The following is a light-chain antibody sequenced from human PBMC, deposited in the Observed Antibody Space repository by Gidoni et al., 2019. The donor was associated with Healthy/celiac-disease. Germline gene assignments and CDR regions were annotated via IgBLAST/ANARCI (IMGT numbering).Light chain of an antibody. V-gene: IGLV2-8*01. J-gene: IGLJ2*01. CDR2: EVS. CDR1: SSDVGGYNY. CDR3: SSYAGSNNLV. Sequence: QSALPQPPSASGSPGQSVTISCTGTSSDVGGYNYVSWYQQHPGKAPKLMIYEVSKRPSGVPDRFSGSKSGITASLTVSGLQAEDEADYYCSSYAGSNNLVFGGGTKLTVL.